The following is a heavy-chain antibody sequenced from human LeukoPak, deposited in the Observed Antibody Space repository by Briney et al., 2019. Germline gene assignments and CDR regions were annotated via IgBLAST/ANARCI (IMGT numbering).Heavy chain of an antibody. CDR1: GGTFISYA. CDR2: FDPEDGET. D-gene: IGHD5-18*01. V-gene: IGHV1-24*01. J-gene: IGHJ4*02. Sequence: GASVKVSCKASGGTFISYAISWVRQAPGKGLEWMGGFDPEDGETIYAQKFQGRVTMTEDTSTDTAYMELSSLRSEDTAVYYCATGPRAAMAFDYWGQGTLVTVSS. CDR3: ATGPRAAMAFDY.